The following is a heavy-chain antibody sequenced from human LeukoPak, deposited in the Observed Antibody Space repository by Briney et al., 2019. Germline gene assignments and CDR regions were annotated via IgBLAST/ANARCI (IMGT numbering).Heavy chain of an antibody. D-gene: IGHD2-2*01. CDR1: GGTFSSYA. J-gene: IGHJ4*02. Sequence: ASVKISCKASGGTFSSYAISWVRQAPGQGHEWMGGIIPIFGTANYAQKFQGRVTITTDESTSTAYMELSSLRSEDTAVYYCARTDCSSTSCYRYYFDYWGQGTLVTVSS. CDR2: IIPIFGTA. CDR3: ARTDCSSTSCYRYYFDY. V-gene: IGHV1-69*05.